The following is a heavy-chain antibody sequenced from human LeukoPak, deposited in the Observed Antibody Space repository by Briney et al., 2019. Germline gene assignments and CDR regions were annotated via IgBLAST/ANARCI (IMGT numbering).Heavy chain of an antibody. Sequence: ASVKVSCKASGYPFNDYNMHWVRQAPGQGLEWMGWIDPNSGVTNYAQNFQGRVAMSRDTSISTAYMELSNLRSDDTAVFYCAPGYNTKGHSEYFLHWGRGTLVTVSS. J-gene: IGHJ1*01. CDR1: GYPFNDYN. CDR3: APGYNTKGHSEYFLH. D-gene: IGHD1-14*01. CDR2: IDPNSGVT. V-gene: IGHV1-2*02.